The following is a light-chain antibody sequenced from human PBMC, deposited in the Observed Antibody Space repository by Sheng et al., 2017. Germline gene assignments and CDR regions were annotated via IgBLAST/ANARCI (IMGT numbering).Light chain of an antibody. V-gene: IGLV3-1*01. Sequence: SHELTQPPSVSVSPGQTASITCSGDNLGDKYVCWYQHKPGQSPVLVIYQDSKRPSGIPERFSGSNSGNTATLTISGTQAMDEADYYCQAWDTSRVFGGGTKLTVL. CDR1: NLGDKY. J-gene: IGLJ3*02. CDR3: QAWDTSRV. CDR2: QDS.